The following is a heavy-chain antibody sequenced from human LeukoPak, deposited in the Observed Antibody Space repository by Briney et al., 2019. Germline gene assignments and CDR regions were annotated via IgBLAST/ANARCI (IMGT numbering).Heavy chain of an antibody. CDR1: GGTFSSYA. D-gene: IGHD6-13*01. CDR2: IIPIFGTA. CDR3: ARDLGAEWQELVESHYYYYYMDV. Sequence: SVKVSCKASGGTFSSYAISWVRQAPGQGLEWMGGIIPIFGTANYAQKFQGRVTTTTDESTSTAYMELSSLRSEDPAVYYCARDLGAEWQELVESHYYYYYMDVWGKGATVTVS. J-gene: IGHJ6*03. V-gene: IGHV1-69*05.